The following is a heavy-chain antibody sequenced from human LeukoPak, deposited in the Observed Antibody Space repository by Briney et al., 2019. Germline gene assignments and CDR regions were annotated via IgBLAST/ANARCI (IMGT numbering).Heavy chain of an antibody. CDR3: ARGSRDGYGMFDP. J-gene: IGHJ5*02. CDR1: GFTFSTYW. Sequence: AGGSLRLSCAASGFTFSTYWVHWVRQAPGKGLVWVSRINPDGSRTDYADSVKGRFTISRDNSKNTLYLQMNSLRAEDTAVYYCARGSRDGYGMFDPWGQGTLVTVSS. CDR2: INPDGSRT. V-gene: IGHV3-74*01. D-gene: IGHD5-24*01.